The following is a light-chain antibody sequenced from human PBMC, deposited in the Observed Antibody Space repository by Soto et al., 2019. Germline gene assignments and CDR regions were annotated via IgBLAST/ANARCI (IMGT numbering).Light chain of an antibody. CDR2: AAS. J-gene: IGKJ2*01. V-gene: IGKV1-39*01. CDR3: QQTHSPPYS. CDR1: QSIVTY. Sequence: DIPMTQSPNSLSASVGDRITITCRASQSIVTYLNWYQQKPGKAPNLLVYAASSLQSGVPSRFSGSGSGTDFTLTITTLQPEDFATYYCQQTHSPPYSIGQGTMLEI.